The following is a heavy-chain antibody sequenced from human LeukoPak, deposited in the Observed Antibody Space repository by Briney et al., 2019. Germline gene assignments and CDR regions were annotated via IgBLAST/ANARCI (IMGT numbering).Heavy chain of an antibody. CDR3: AKARGIAAAAYYFDY. J-gene: IGHJ4*02. Sequence: GGSLRLSCAASGFTFDDCAMHWVRQAPGKGLEWVSGISWNSGSIGYADSVKGRFTISRDNAKNSLYLQMNSLRAEDTALYYCAKARGIAAAAYYFDYWGQGTLVTVSS. CDR2: ISWNSGSI. CDR1: GFTFDDCA. D-gene: IGHD6-13*01. V-gene: IGHV3-9*01.